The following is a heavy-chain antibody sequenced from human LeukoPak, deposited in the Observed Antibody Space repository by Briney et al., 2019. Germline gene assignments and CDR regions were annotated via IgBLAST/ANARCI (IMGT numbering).Heavy chain of an antibody. CDR2: INHSGST. V-gene: IGHV4-34*01. D-gene: IGHD2-2*02. Sequence: SETLSLTCAVYGGSFSGYYWSWIRQPPGKGLEWIGEINHSGSTNYNSSLKSRVTISADTSKNQFSLKLSSVTAADTAVYYCASTRRYTGTIFDYWGQGTLVTVSS. CDR3: ASTRRYTGTIFDY. CDR1: GGSFSGYY. J-gene: IGHJ4*02.